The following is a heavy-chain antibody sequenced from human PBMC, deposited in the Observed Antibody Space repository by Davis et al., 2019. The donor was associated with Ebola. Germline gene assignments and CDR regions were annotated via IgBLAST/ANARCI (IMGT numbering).Heavy chain of an antibody. CDR2: IKQGGDER. CDR1: GFTFSSYW. V-gene: IGHV3-7*01. CDR3: VRVYSGSYDP. J-gene: IGHJ5*02. Sequence: PGGPLRLSCAASGFTFSSYWMSWVRQAPGKGLEWVANIKQGGDERYYVDSVKGRFIISRDDAKNSLYLQMNSLRAEDTAVYYCVRVYSGSYDPWGQGTLVTVSS. D-gene: IGHD1-26*01.